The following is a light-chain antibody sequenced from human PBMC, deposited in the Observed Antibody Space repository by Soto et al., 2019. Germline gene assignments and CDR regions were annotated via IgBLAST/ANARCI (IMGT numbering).Light chain of an antibody. J-gene: IGLJ2*01. CDR1: SSNIGNNA. Sequence: QSVLTQPPSVSEAPRQRVTISCSGSSSNIGNNAVNWYQQLPGKAPKLLIYYDDLLPSGVSDRFSGSKSGTSASLAISGLQSEDEADYYCAAWDDSLNGQVGGGTKRTVL. CDR3: AAWDDSLNGQ. V-gene: IGLV1-36*01. CDR2: YDD.